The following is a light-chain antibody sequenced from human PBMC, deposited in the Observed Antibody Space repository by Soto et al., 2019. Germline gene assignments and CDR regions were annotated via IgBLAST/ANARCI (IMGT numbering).Light chain of an antibody. CDR2: KAS. CDR1: QSISSW. J-gene: IGKJ1*01. Sequence: DIQMTQSPSTLSASVGDRVTFTCRASQSISSWLAWYQQKPGKAPKLLIYKASNLESGVPSRFSGSGSGTEFTLNISSLQPDDFATYCCQQYNSDWTFGQGTKVEIK. CDR3: QQYNSDWT. V-gene: IGKV1-5*03.